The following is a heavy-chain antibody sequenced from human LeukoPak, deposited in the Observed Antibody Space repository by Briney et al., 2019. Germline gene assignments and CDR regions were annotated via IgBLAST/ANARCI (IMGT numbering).Heavy chain of an antibody. CDR2: IKQDGSEK. CDR3: ARDPGSGWWGGFDL. V-gene: IGHV3-7*04. CDR1: GLNFDHYW. D-gene: IGHD6-19*01. Sequence: GGSLILSCAASGLNFDHYWMTWVRQAPGKGLDWVANIKQDGSEKVYLDSMKGRFTISRDNSRDSLYLQMNSLRPEDTAVYCARDPGSGWWGGFDLWGQGTLVTVSS. J-gene: IGHJ5*02.